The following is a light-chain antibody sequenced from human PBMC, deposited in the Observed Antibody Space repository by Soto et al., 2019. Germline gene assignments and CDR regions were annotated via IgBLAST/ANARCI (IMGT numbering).Light chain of an antibody. CDR3: QTWGSGIGV. Sequence: QLVLTQSPSASASLGASVKLTCTLSSGHSNYAIAWHQQQSEKGPRYLMKLNSDGSHSKGDGIPDRFSGSSSGAERYLTISSLQSEDEADYSCQTWGSGIGVFGGGTKLTVL. J-gene: IGLJ2*01. CDR1: SGHSNYA. CDR2: LNSDGSH. V-gene: IGLV4-69*01.